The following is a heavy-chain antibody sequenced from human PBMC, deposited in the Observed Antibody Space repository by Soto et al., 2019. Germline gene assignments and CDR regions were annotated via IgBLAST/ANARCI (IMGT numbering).Heavy chain of an antibody. CDR3: ARPKLVRGDPYYYGMDV. Sequence: SETLSLTCAVYGGSFSGYYWSWIRQPPGKGLEWIGEINHSGSTNYNPSIKSRATISVDTSKNQFSLKLTSVTAADTAVYYFARPKLVRGDPYYYGMDVWGQGTTVTVSS. CDR2: INHSGST. CDR1: GGSFSGYY. V-gene: IGHV4-34*01. J-gene: IGHJ6*02. D-gene: IGHD3-10*01.